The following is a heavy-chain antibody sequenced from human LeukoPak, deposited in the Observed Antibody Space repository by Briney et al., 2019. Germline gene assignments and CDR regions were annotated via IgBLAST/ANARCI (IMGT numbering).Heavy chain of an antibody. J-gene: IGHJ4*02. V-gene: IGHV3-30*18. CDR1: GFTFSSYG. Sequence: PGGSLRLSCAASGFTFSSYGMHWVRQAPGKGLEWVAVISYDGSNKYYADSVKGRFTISRDNSKNTLYLQMNSLRAEDTAVYYCAKDHDYYDSSGYYGYWGQGTLVTVSS. CDR3: AKDHDYYDSSGYYGY. CDR2: ISYDGSNK. D-gene: IGHD3-22*01.